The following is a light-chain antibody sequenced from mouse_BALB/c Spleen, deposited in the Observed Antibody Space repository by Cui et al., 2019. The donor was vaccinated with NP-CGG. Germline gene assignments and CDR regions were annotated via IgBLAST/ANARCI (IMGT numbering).Light chain of an antibody. V-gene: IGLV1*01. Sequence: QAVVTQESALPTSPGETVTLTCRSSTGAVTTSNYANWVQEKPDHLFTGLIGGTNNRAPGVPARFSGSLIGDKAALTITGALTEDEAIYFCALWYSNHWVFGGGTKLTVL. J-gene: IGLJ1*01. CDR1: TGAVTTSNY. CDR2: GTN. CDR3: ALWYSNHWV.